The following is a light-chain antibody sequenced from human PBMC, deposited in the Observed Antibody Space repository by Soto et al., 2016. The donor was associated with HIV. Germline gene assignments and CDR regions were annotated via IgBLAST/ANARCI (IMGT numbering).Light chain of an antibody. CDR1: KLGDRY. CDR2: QDN. V-gene: IGLV3-1*01. Sequence: SYELTQPPSVSVSPGQTATITCSGDKLGDRYNCWYQQKPGLSPTLVIYQDNKRPSGIPERFSGSNSGNTATLTITGTQSVDEADYYCQAWDRNIGGVFGTGTKVSVL. CDR3: QAWDRNIGGV. J-gene: IGLJ1*01.